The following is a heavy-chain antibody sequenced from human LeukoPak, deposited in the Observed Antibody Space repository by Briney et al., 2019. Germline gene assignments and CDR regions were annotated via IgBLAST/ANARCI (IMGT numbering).Heavy chain of an antibody. CDR2: ISSSSSYI. CDR1: GFTFSSYS. J-gene: IGHJ3*02. D-gene: IGHD2-8*01. CDR3: ARVGAGEQPNNGVACDI. Sequence: PGGSLRLSCAASGFTFSSYSMNWVRQAPGKGLEWVSSISSSSSYIYYADSVKGRFTISRDNAKNSLYLQMNSLRAEDTAVYYCARVGAGEQPNNGVACDIWGQGTMVTVSS. V-gene: IGHV3-21*01.